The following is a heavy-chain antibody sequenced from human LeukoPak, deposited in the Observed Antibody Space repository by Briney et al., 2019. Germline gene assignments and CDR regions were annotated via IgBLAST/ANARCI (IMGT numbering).Heavy chain of an antibody. Sequence: GGSLRLSCAASGFPFSSHGMSWVRQAPGKGLEWVSGIIGGGGSTYYADSVKGRFTLSGANSRNTLFLQMNSLRAEDTAVYYCAHGAMYQLDYWGQGTLVTVSS. CDR1: GFPFSSHG. J-gene: IGHJ4*02. V-gene: IGHV3-23*01. D-gene: IGHD2-2*01. CDR3: AHGAMYQLDY. CDR2: IIGGGGST.